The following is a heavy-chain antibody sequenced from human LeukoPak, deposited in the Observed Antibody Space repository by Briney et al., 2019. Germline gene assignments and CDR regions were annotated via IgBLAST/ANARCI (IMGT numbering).Heavy chain of an antibody. CDR1: GGSISCGDYY. Sequence: PSETLSLTCTVSGGSISCGDYYWSWIRQPPGKGLEWIGYIYYSGSTYYNPSLKSRVTISVDTSKNQFSLKLSSVTAADTAVYYCARERNKRQFDPWGQGTLVTVSS. CDR2: IYYSGST. V-gene: IGHV4-30-4*01. CDR3: ARERNKRQFDP. J-gene: IGHJ5*02.